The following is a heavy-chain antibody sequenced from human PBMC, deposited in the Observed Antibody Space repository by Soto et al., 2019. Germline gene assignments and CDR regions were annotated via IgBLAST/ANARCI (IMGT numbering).Heavy chain of an antibody. CDR3: AKAAEDILTGPYETEY. D-gene: IGHD3-9*01. CDR2: ISGSGGST. J-gene: IGHJ4*01. Sequence: GGSLRLSCAASGFTFSRYAMSWVRQAPGKGLEWVSAISGSGGSTYYADSVKGRFTISRDNSKNTLYLQMNSLRAEDTAVYYCAKAAEDILTGPYETEYWGHGTLVTVSS. V-gene: IGHV3-23*01. CDR1: GFTFSRYA.